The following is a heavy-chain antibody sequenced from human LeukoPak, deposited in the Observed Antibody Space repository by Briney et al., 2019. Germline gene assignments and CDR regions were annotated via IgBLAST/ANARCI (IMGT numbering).Heavy chain of an antibody. CDR3: AREEGILWFGPEGGAFDI. CDR2: ISGSGGST. V-gene: IGHV3-23*01. J-gene: IGHJ3*02. CDR1: GFTFSSYV. Sequence: GGSLRLSCAASGFTFSSYVMSWVRQAPGKGLEWVSGISGSGGSTYYADSVKGRFTISRDNSKNTLYLQMNSLRAEDTAVYYCAREEGILWFGPEGGAFDIWGQGTMVTVSS. D-gene: IGHD3-10*01.